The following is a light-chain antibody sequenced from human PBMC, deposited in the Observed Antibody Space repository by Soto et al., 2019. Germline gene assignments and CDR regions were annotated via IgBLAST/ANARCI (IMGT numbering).Light chain of an antibody. CDR3: QQYNNWPPIT. Sequence: EIVMTQSPATLSVSPGERATLSCRASQSVSSNLAWYQQKPGQAPRLLIYDASIRATGIPARFSGSGSGTEFTLTINSLQSEDFAVYYWQQYNNWPPITFGQGTRLEIK. V-gene: IGKV3-15*01. J-gene: IGKJ5*01. CDR1: QSVSSN. CDR2: DAS.